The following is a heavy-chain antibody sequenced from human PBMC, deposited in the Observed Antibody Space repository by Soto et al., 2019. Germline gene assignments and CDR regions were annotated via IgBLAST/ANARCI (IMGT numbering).Heavy chain of an antibody. CDR1: GGAFSGYY. CDR2: INHSGST. J-gene: IGHJ5*02. D-gene: IGHD3-10*01. Sequence: PSETLSLTCAVYGGAFSGYYWSWIRQPPGKGLEWIGEINHSGSTNYNPSLKSRVTISVDTSKNQSSLKLSSVTAADTAVYYCARGHGGSGSYHNGGYNWFDPWGQGTLVTVSS. CDR3: ARGHGGSGSYHNGGYNWFDP. V-gene: IGHV4-34*01.